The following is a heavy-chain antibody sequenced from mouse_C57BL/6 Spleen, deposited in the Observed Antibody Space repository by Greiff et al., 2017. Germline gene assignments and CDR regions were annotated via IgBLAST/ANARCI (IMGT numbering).Heavy chain of an antibody. CDR1: GFTFSDYY. J-gene: IGHJ1*03. CDR3: AKRSLSTTVVATDWYFDG. Sequence: DVMLVESGGGLVQPGGSLKLSCAASGFTFSDYYMYWVRQTPGKRLEWVAYISNGGGSTYYPDTVKGRFTISRDKAKNTVYLEMRRLKSEDTAVYYCAKRSLSTTVVATDWYFDGRGTGTTVTVSS. D-gene: IGHD1-1*01. CDR2: ISNGGGST. V-gene: IGHV5-12*03.